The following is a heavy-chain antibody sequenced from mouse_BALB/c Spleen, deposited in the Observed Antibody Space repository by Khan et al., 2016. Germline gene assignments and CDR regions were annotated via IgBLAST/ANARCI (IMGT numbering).Heavy chain of an antibody. V-gene: IGHV1-9*01. Sequence: QVQLQQSGAELMKPGASVKISCKATGYTFSSYWIEWVKQRPGHGLEWIGEILPGSGSTNYNEKFRGKATFTADTSSNTAYMQLSSLTSEDSAVHYGARTDRRDDLDYWGQGTTLTVSS. CDR1: GYTFSSYW. CDR2: ILPGSGST. CDR3: ARTDRRDDLDY. J-gene: IGHJ2*01.